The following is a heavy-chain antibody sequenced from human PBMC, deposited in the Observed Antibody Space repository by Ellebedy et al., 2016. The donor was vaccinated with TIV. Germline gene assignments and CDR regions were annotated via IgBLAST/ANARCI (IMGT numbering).Heavy chain of an antibody. CDR3: ARGGMTTVTRSYAFDI. Sequence: ASVKVSCKASGYTFTSYYMHWVRQAPGQGLEWMGIINPSGGSTSYAQKFQGRVTMTRDTSTSTVYMELSSLRSEDTAVYYCARGGMTTVTRSYAFDIWGQGTMVTVSS. V-gene: IGHV1-46*01. CDR1: GYTFTSYY. CDR2: INPSGGST. J-gene: IGHJ3*02. D-gene: IGHD4-17*01.